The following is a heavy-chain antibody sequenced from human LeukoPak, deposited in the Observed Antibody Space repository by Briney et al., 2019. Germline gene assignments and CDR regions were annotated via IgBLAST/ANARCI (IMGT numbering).Heavy chain of an antibody. V-gene: IGHV3-30*01. J-gene: IGHJ6*03. CDR3: ARVSESSYYDFWSGYYTGYYYYMDV. CDR1: GFTFSSYA. Sequence: GGSLRPSCAASGFTFSSYAMHWIRQAPGKGLEGVAVISYDGSNKYYADSVKGRFTISRDNSKNTLYLQMNSLRAEDTAVYYCARVSESSYYDFWSGYYTGYYYYMDVWGKGTTVTVSS. CDR2: ISYDGSNK. D-gene: IGHD3-3*01.